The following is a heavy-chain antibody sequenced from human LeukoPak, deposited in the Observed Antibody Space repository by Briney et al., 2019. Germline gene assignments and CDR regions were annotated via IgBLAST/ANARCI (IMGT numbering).Heavy chain of an antibody. V-gene: IGHV3-30-3*01. Sequence: PGGSLRLSCVASGFTFSSYAMHWVRQAPGKGLEWVAVISYDGSNKYYADSVKGRFTISRDNSKNTLYLQMNSLRAEDTAVYYCAREEKRNYYDSSGYYYYWGQGTLVTVSS. J-gene: IGHJ4*02. CDR1: GFTFSSYA. CDR3: AREEKRNYYDSSGYYYY. CDR2: ISYDGSNK. D-gene: IGHD3-22*01.